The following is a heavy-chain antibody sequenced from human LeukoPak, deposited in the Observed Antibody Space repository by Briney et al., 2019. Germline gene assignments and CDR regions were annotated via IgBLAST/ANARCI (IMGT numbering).Heavy chain of an antibody. J-gene: IGHJ4*02. D-gene: IGHD3-10*02. Sequence: ASVEVSCKASGYIFTGYYMHWVRQAPGQGLEWMGWINPNSGGTNYAQKFQGRVTMTRDTSISTAYMELSRLRSDDTAVYYCARDLMDVRGVITPENYFDYWGQGTLVTVSS. V-gene: IGHV1-2*02. CDR3: ARDLMDVRGVITPENYFDY. CDR1: GYIFTGYY. CDR2: INPNSGGT.